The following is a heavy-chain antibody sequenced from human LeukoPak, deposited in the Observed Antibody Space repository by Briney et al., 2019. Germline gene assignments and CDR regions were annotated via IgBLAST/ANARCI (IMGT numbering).Heavy chain of an antibody. Sequence: SETLSLTCTASGGSISDYYWTWIRQPPGKGLEWIGYIYYSGGTRYNPSFKSRVTFSVDTSKNQFSLKLNSVTAADTAIYYCTKQAPQHWFDPWGQGLMVTVSS. V-gene: IGHV4-59*08. CDR2: IYYSGGT. CDR1: GGSISDYY. J-gene: IGHJ5*02. D-gene: IGHD2-2*01. CDR3: TKQAPQHWFDP.